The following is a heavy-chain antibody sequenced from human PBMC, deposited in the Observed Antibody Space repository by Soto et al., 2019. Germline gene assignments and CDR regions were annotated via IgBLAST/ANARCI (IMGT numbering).Heavy chain of an antibody. CDR1: GFTFSSYW. V-gene: IGHV3-7*03. J-gene: IGHJ6*02. CDR2: IKQDGSEK. D-gene: IGHD1-20*01. Sequence: GGSLRLSCAASGFTFSSYWMSWVRQAPGKGLEWVANIKQDGSEKYYVDSVKGRFTISRDNAKNSLYLQMNSLRAEDTAVYYCARNWNDNDYGMDVWGQGTTVTVSS. CDR3: ARNWNDNDYGMDV.